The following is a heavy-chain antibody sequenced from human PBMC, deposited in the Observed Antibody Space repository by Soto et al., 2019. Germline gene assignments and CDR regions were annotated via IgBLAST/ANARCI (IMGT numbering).Heavy chain of an antibody. CDR3: PRGGHVVVVTAALDY. D-gene: IGHD2-21*02. V-gene: IGHV1-46*01. J-gene: IGHJ4*02. CDR1: GNTFSDYY. Sequence: QVQLMQSGAEVKKPGASVKVSCKASGNTFSDYYIHWVRQAPGQGLEWMGTVNPSGGHTTYSQHFLGRVTMTRDTSTSTLHMELTSLTSQDTAVYYCPRGGHVVVVTAALDYWGQGTLVTVSS. CDR2: VNPSGGHT.